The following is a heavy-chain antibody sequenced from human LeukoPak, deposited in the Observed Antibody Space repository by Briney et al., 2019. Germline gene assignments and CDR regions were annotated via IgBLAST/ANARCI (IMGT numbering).Heavy chain of an antibody. Sequence: GRSLRLSCAASGFTFSSYSMNWVRQAPGKGLEWVSSISSSSSYIYYADSVKGRFTISRDNAKNSLYLQMNSLRAEDTAVYYCARDLSNSVGATTSDYWGQGTLVTVSS. CDR2: ISSSSSYI. J-gene: IGHJ4*02. CDR3: ARDLSNSVGATTSDY. V-gene: IGHV3-21*01. D-gene: IGHD1-26*01. CDR1: GFTFSSYS.